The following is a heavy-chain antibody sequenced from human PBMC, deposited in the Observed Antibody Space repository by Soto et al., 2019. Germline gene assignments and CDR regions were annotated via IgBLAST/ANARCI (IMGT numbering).Heavy chain of an antibody. J-gene: IGHJ6*02. CDR1: GFNFNNYG. CDR3: ARRQISPPTRGAASARGGMDV. Sequence: QVQLVESGGGVVQPGRSLRLSCAASGFNFNNYGMHWVRQAPGKGLEWVAVIWNDGNGYYYANSVKGRFTISRDNSKNTPYLQRSSLRAEDTAVYYCARRQISPPTRGAASARGGMDVWGQGTTVTVSS. V-gene: IGHV3-33*01. CDR2: IWNDGNGY. D-gene: IGHD6-13*01.